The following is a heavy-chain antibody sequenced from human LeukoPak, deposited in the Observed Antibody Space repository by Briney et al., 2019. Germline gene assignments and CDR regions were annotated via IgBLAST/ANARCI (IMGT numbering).Heavy chain of an antibody. V-gene: IGHV3-9*01. Sequence: PGRSLRLSYAASGFTFDDYAMHWVRQAPGKGLEWVSGISWNSGSIGYADSVKGRFTISGDNAKNSLYLQMNSLRAEDTALYYCAKGSGYDYRSLADYWGQGTLVTVSS. J-gene: IGHJ4*02. CDR2: ISWNSGSI. CDR3: AKGSGYDYRSLADY. D-gene: IGHD5-12*01. CDR1: GFTFDDYA.